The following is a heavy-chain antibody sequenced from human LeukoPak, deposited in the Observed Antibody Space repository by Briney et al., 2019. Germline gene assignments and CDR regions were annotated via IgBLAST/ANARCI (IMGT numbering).Heavy chain of an antibody. V-gene: IGHV3-9*01. J-gene: IGHJ4*02. D-gene: IGHD3-22*01. CDR3: AKDSIPHYCDSSGYSH. CDR1: GFTFDDYA. Sequence: GGSLRLSCAASGFTFDDYAMHWVRQAPGKGLEWVSGISWNSGSIGYADSVKGRFTISRDNAKNSLYLQMNSLRAEDTALYYCAKDSIPHYCDSSGYSHWGQGTLVTVSS. CDR2: ISWNSGSI.